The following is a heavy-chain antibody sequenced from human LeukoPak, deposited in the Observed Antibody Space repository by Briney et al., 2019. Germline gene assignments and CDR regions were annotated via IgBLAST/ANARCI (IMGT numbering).Heavy chain of an antibody. CDR3: ARAGSYYVSFDS. V-gene: IGHV4-61*01. CDR2: MYYSGST. D-gene: IGHD1-26*01. J-gene: IGHJ4*02. Sequence: AAETLSLTCTVSGGSVSSGSYYWRWIRQPPGKGLEWIGYMYYSGSTNYNPSLKSRVTISVDTSKNQFSLKLSSVTAADTAVYYCARAGSYYVSFDSWGQGTLVTVSS. CDR1: GGSVSSGSYY.